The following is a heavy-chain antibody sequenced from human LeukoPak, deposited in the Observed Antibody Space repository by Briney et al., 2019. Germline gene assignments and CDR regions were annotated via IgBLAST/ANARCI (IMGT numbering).Heavy chain of an antibody. D-gene: IGHD3-22*01. CDR3: ANGGDCDSSHDVGY. CDR2: ISGSGGST. CDR1: GFTFSSYA. J-gene: IGHJ4*02. V-gene: IGHV3-23*01. Sequence: GGSLRLSCAASGFTFSSYAMSWVRQAPGKGLEWVSAISGSGGSTYYADSVKGRFTISRDNSKNTLYLQMNSLRAEDTAVYYCANGGDCDSSHDVGYWGQGTLVTVSS.